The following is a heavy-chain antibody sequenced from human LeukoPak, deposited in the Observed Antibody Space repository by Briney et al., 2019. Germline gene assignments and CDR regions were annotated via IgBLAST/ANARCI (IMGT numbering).Heavy chain of an antibody. CDR1: GFTFSSYT. CDR2: ITSSSSSI. Sequence: PGGSLRLSCAASGFTFSSYTMNWVRQAPGKGLEWVSYITSSSSSIYYADSVKGRFTISRDNAKNSLYLQMNSLRAEDTAVYYCARRVVNAFDVWGQGTTVTVSS. V-gene: IGHV3-48*01. CDR3: ARRVVNAFDV. D-gene: IGHD3-3*01. J-gene: IGHJ3*01.